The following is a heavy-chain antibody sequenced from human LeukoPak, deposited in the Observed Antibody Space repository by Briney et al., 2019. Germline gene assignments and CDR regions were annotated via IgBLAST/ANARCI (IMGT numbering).Heavy chain of an antibody. D-gene: IGHD3/OR15-3a*01. CDR3: ARDREGLAYFDY. V-gene: IGHV1-2*02. J-gene: IGHJ4*02. Sequence: ASVKVSCKASGYTFTCKFMHWVRQAPGQGLEWMGWIYPNRGGTDYAQKFRGRVTMTRDTSTSTAYMDLGRLMLDGTAVYYCARDREGLAYFDYWGQGTLVTVSS. CDR2: IYPNRGGT. CDR1: GYTFTCKF.